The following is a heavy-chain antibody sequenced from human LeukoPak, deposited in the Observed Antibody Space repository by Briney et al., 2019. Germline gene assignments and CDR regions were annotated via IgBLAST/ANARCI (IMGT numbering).Heavy chain of an antibody. Sequence: GGSLRLSCAASGFTFSSYWMSWVRQAPGKGLEWVANIKQDGSEKYYVDSVKGRFTISRDNAKNSLYLQMNSLRAEDTAVYYCARGEQIVLMVYAIMLTYGMDVWGQGTTVTVSS. CDR1: GFTFSSYW. J-gene: IGHJ6*02. CDR2: IKQDGSEK. D-gene: IGHD2-8*01. V-gene: IGHV3-7*03. CDR3: ARGEQIVLMVYAIMLTYGMDV.